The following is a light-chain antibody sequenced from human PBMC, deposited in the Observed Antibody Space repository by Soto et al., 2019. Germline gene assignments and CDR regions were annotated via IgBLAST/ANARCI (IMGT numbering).Light chain of an antibody. CDR3: MQGVQTPFT. CDR1: QSLLFSNGYNY. Sequence: DIVMTQSPLSLPVIPGEPASISCRSSQSLLFSNGYNYLDWYLQKPGQSPQLLISLGSNRAPGVPDRFSGSGSGTDFTLKISRVEAEDVGVYYCMQGVQTPFTFGPGTKVDIK. V-gene: IGKV2-28*01. J-gene: IGKJ3*01. CDR2: LGS.